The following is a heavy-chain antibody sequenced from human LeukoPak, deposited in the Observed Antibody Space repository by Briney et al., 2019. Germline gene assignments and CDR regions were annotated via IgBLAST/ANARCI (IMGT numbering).Heavy chain of an antibody. CDR3: TSRRYGSGWPDYYYDGMDV. D-gene: IGHD6-19*01. V-gene: IGHV3-73*01. CDR2: IRSKTNNYAT. CDR1: GFTFSGSA. J-gene: IGHJ6*02. Sequence: GGSLRLSCAASGFTFSGSAMHWVRQASGKGLEWVGRIRSKTNNYATAYAASVEGRFTISRDDSKNTAYLQMNSLKTEDTAVYYCTSRRYGSGWPDYYYDGMDVWGQGTTVTVSS.